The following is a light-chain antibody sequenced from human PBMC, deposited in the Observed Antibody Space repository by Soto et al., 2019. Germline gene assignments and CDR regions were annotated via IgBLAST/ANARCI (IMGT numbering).Light chain of an antibody. Sequence: QTALTQPASVSGSPGQSITISCTGTSSDVGGYNYVSWYQQHPGKAPKLMIYDVSNRPSGVSNRFSGSKSGNTASLTISGLQAEDEADYYCCSYTSSSTLGFGGGTKFTVL. CDR2: DVS. CDR3: CSYTSSSTLG. J-gene: IGLJ3*02. CDR1: SSDVGGYNY. V-gene: IGLV2-14*01.